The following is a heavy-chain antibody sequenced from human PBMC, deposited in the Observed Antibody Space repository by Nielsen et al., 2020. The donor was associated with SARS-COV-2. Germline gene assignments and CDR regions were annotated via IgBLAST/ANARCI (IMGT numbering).Heavy chain of an antibody. CDR3: AKKELAAGTPFDP. J-gene: IGHJ5*02. CDR1: GFTFSSYA. Sequence: GESLKISCAASGFTFSSYAMSWVRQAPRKGLEWVSAISGSGGSTYYADSVKGRFTISRDNSKNTLYLQMNSLRAEDTAVYYCAKKELAAGTPFDPWGQGTLVTVSS. V-gene: IGHV3-23*01. D-gene: IGHD6-13*01. CDR2: ISGSGGST.